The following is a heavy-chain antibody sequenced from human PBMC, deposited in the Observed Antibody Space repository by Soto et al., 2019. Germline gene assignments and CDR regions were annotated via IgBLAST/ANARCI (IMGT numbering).Heavy chain of an antibody. J-gene: IGHJ6*02. CDR2: INPNSGGT. D-gene: IGHD3-10*01. CDR1: GYTFTSYY. CDR3: ARAKSSGPPTHYYYYHGMDV. V-gene: IGHV1-2*04. Sequence: ASVKVSCKASGYTFTSYYMHWVRQAPGQGLEWMGWINPNSGGTNYAQKFQGWVTMTRDTSISTAYVELSRLRSDDTAVYYCARAKSSGPPTHYYYYHGMDVWGQGTTVTVSS.